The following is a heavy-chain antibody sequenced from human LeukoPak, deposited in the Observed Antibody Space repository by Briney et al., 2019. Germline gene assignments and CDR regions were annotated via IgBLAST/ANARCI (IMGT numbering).Heavy chain of an antibody. D-gene: IGHD1-26*01. CDR2: IYTSGST. Sequence: PSQTLSLTCTVSGGSISSGSYYWSWIRQPAWKGLEWIGRIYTSGSTNYNPSLKSRVTISVDTSKNQFSLKLSSVTAADTAVYYCARDMWVGATGLDSNWFDPWGQGTLVTVSS. V-gene: IGHV4-61*02. CDR1: GGSISSGSYY. CDR3: ARDMWVGATGLDSNWFDP. J-gene: IGHJ5*02.